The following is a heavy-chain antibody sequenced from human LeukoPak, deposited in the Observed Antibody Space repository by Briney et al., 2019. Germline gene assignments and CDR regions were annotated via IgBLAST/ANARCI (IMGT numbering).Heavy chain of an antibody. D-gene: IGHD3-22*01. CDR1: GFTFSNYW. Sequence: GGSLRLSCAASGFTFSNYWMSWVRQAPGKGLVWVSRINSDGSSRHYADSVRGRFTISRDNAKNTLHLQMTSLRAEDTAVYYCARGGPDSSDYSSLFDYWGRGILVTVSS. CDR3: ARGGPDSSDYSSLFDY. V-gene: IGHV3-74*01. CDR2: INSDGSSR. J-gene: IGHJ4*02.